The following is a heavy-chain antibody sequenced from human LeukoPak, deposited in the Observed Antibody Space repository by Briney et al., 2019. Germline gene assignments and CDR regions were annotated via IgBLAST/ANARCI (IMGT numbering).Heavy chain of an antibody. J-gene: IGHJ5*02. V-gene: IGHV1-46*01. CDR1: GYTFTSYY. Sequence: VASVKVSCKASGYTFTSYYMHWVRQAPGQGLEWMGIINPSGGSTSYAQKFQGRVTMTRDTSTSTIYMELSSLRSEDTAVYYRARDKTDRSSYSWFDPWGQGTLVTVSS. CDR2: INPSGGST. CDR3: ARDKTDRSSYSWFDP. D-gene: IGHD6-13*01.